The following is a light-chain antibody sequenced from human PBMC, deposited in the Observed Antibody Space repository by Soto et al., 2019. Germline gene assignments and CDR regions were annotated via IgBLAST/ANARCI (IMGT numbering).Light chain of an antibody. CDR3: SSYTSSSTYV. Sequence: SALTQPPSVSGSPGQSVAISCTGTGSDVGTYNRVSWYQQPPGTAPKLMIYDVSDRPSGFPDRFSGSKSSNTASLTISGLQAEDEADYYCSSYTSSSTYVFGTGTKVTVL. V-gene: IGLV2-18*02. CDR1: GSDVGTYNR. CDR2: DVS. J-gene: IGLJ1*01.